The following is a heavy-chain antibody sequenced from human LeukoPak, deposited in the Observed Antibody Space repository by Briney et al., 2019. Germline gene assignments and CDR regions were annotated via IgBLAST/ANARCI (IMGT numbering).Heavy chain of an antibody. CDR1: GFTFNRYG. Sequence: GGSLRLSCAASGFTFNRYGMHWVRQAPGKGLECVALISDDGRRKFYADSVKDRLTISRDDSKNTLYRQMNSLRAQDTAMYYCVRWNGDFLTGYYLDDWGQGTLVTVSS. CDR3: VRWNGDFLTGYYLDD. V-gene: IGHV3-30*03. CDR2: ISDDGRRK. J-gene: IGHJ4*02. D-gene: IGHD3-9*01.